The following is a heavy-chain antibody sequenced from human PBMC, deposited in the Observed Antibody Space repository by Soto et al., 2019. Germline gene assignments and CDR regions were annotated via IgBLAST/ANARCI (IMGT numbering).Heavy chain of an antibody. CDR2: IHESGAT. J-gene: IGHJ5*01. D-gene: IGHD3-3*02. CDR3: ARKAHYWIASDFMGRFDP. CDR1: GGSIISGAYS. Sequence: SETLSLTCTVSGGSIISGAYSWSWVRQSPGKSLEWIANIHESGATDYNPSLRSRVTLSVDRSQNQFSLRLSSLTAADTAVYFCARKAHYWIASDFMGRFDPSGPGTLVTVFS. V-gene: IGHV4-30-2*06.